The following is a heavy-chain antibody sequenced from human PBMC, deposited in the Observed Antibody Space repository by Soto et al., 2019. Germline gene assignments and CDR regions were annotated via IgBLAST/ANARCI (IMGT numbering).Heavy chain of an antibody. J-gene: IGHJ4*02. D-gene: IGHD3-3*01. V-gene: IGHV3-30-3*01. CDR1: GFTFSSYA. CDR3: ARDKRDLRFLEWSYYFDY. Sequence: GGSLRLSCAASGFTFSSYAMHWVRQAPGKGLEWVTVISYDGSNKYYAYSVKGRFTISRDNSKNMLYLQLNSLRAGDTALYYCARDKRDLRFLEWSYYFDYWGQGTLVTVSS. CDR2: ISYDGSNK.